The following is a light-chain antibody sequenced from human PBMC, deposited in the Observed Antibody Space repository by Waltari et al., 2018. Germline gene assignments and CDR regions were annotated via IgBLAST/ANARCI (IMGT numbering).Light chain of an antibody. J-gene: IGKJ1*01. CDR3: QQANSFPWT. V-gene: IGKV1-12*01. CDR2: AAS. Sequence: DIQMTQSPSSVSASVGDRVTITCRTSQGISNWLACYQQKPGTAPTLLIYAASTLQIGVPSRFSGSRAGTDFTLTISSLQPEDVATYYCQQANSFPWTFGQGTKVEIK. CDR1: QGISNW.